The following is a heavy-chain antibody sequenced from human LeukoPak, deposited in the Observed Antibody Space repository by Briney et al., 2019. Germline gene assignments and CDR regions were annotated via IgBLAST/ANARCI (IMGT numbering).Heavy chain of an antibody. CDR1: GGSVSSGSYN. CDR3: AREGIAAAGTLSSGLDA. V-gene: IGHV4-61*01. J-gene: IGHJ6*04. CDR2: NYYSGST. D-gene: IGHD6-13*01. Sequence: PSETLSLTCTVSGGSVSSGSYNWSWIRQPPGKGLEWIGYNYYSGSTNYNPSLKSRVTISVDTSKNQFYLKLSSVTAADTAVYYCAREGIAAAGTLSSGLDAWGKGNTVTVSS.